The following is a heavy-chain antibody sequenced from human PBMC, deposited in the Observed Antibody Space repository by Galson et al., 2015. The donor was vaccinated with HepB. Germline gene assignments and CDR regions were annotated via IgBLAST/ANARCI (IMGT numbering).Heavy chain of an antibody. D-gene: IGHD5-18*01. CDR2: IWYDGSNK. Sequence: SLRLSCAASGFTFSSYGMHWVRQAPGKGLEWVAVIWYDGSNKYYADSVKGRFTISRDNSKNTLYLQMNSLRAEDTAVYYCARVRRGVGPRRDYTAMASDAFDIWGQGTMVTVSS. J-gene: IGHJ3*02. V-gene: IGHV3-33*01. CDR1: GFTFSSYG. CDR3: ARVRRGVGPRRDYTAMASDAFDI.